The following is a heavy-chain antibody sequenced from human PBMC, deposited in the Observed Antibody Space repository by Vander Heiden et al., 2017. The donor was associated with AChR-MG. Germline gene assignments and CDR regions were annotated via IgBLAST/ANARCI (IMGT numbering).Heavy chain of an antibody. CDR3: ARDADGWFDP. CDR2: ISYDGSNK. V-gene: IGHV3-30-3*01. CDR1: GFTFSSYA. Sequence: QVQLVEPGGGVVQPGRSLRLSCAASGFTFSSYAMHWVRQAPGKGLEWVAVISYDGSNKYYADSVKGRFTISRDNSKNTLYLQMNSLRAEDTAVYYCARDADGWFDPWGQGTLVTVSS. J-gene: IGHJ5*02.